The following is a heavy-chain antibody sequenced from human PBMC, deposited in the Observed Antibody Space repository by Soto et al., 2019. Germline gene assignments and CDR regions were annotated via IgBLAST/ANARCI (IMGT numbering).Heavy chain of an antibody. D-gene: IGHD2-21*02. CDR2: ISYDGSNK. Sequence: QVQLVESGGGVVQPGRSLRLSCAASGFTFSSYGMHWVRQAPGKGLEWVAVISYDGSNKYYADSVKGRFTISRDNSKNTLYLQMNSLRAEDTAVYYCAKKLMGVEWWGPFVPWGQGTLVTVSS. J-gene: IGHJ5*02. V-gene: IGHV3-30*18. CDR1: GFTFSSYG. CDR3: AKKLMGVEWWGPFVP.